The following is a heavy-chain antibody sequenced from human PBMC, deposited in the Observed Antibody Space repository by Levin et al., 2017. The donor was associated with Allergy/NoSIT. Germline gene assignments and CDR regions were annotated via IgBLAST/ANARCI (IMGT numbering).Heavy chain of an antibody. V-gene: IGHV3-30-3*01. CDR2: TSHDGSSK. D-gene: IGHD3-10*01. CDR1: KFTFSSFS. J-gene: IGHJ4*02. Sequence: LPGGSLRLSCAASKFTFSSFSMHWVRQAPGKGLEWVAFTSHDGSSKYHADSVKGRFTISRDNSKNTLYLEMNSLTDEDTAVYFCTRGSGSGSFLIDNWGQGTLVTVSP. CDR3: TRGSGSGSFLIDN.